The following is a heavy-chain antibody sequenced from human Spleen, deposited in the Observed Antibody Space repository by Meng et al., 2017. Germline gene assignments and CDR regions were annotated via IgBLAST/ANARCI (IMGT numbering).Heavy chain of an antibody. J-gene: IGHJ3*02. CDR2: ISDYNGNT. V-gene: IGHV1-18*04. CDR1: GYIFTTYG. CDR3: ARVSDYGDYAGAFDI. D-gene: IGHD4-17*01. Sequence: ASVKVSCKASGYIFTTYGITWVRQAPGQGLEWMGCISDYNGNTNYAQKFQGRVTLTTDTSTKTAYMELRSLRSDDTAVYFCARVSDYGDYAGAFDIWGQGTMVTVSS.